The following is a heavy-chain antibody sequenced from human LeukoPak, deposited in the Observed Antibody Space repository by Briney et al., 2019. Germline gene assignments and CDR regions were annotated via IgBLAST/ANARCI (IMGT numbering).Heavy chain of an antibody. Sequence: PSETLSLTCTVSGGSISSSSYYWSWIRQPPGRGLEWIGYIYYSGSTNYNPPLKSRVTISVDTSKNQFSLKLSSVTAADTAVYYCAKGARSGYQIDYWGQGTLVTVSS. J-gene: IGHJ4*02. CDR3: AKGARSGYQIDY. V-gene: IGHV4-61*01. CDR1: GGSISSSSYY. CDR2: IYYSGST. D-gene: IGHD3-3*01.